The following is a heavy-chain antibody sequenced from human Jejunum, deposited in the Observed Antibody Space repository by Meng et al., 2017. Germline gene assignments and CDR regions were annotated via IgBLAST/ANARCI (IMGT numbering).Heavy chain of an antibody. CDR2: VFYDGTNK. Sequence: GGSLRLSCTTSGFTFSSHAMHWVRQAPGKGLEWVAIVFYDGTNKYYAASVKGPFTISRDNSKNTLSLQMNSLSTEDTAVYFCARCNRGNSDAFDIWGQGTRVTVSS. CDR3: ARCNRGNSDAFDI. J-gene: IGHJ3*02. V-gene: IGHV3-30*04. CDR1: GFTFSSHA. D-gene: IGHD4-23*01.